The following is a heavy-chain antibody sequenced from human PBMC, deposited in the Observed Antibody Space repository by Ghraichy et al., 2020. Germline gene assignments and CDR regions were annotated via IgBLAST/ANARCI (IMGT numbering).Heavy chain of an antibody. CDR2: IGTAGDT. V-gene: IGHV3-13*01. CDR3: ARASAEGWVYGMDV. CDR1: GFTFSSYD. J-gene: IGHJ6*02. D-gene: IGHD1-26*01. Sequence: GESLNISCAASGFTFSSYDMHWVRQATGKGLEWVSAIGTAGDTYYPGSVKGRFTISRENAKNSLYLQMNSLRAGDTAVYYCARASAEGWVYGMDVWGQGTTVTVSS.